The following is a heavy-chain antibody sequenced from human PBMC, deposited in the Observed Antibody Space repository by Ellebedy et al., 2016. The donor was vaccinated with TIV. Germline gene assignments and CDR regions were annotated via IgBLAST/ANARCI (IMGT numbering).Heavy chain of an antibody. D-gene: IGHD2-2*01. CDR1: GYDFTNYW. CDR2: IFPGYSDT. Sequence: GESLKISCKGSGYDFTNYWIGWVRQMPGKGLEWKGIIFPGYSDTTYSPSFAGQVTFSADKSSNTAYLQWSSLNASDTAIYYCATLLGPPALDYWGQGTLVTVSS. V-gene: IGHV5-51*01. J-gene: IGHJ4*02. CDR3: ATLLGPPALDY.